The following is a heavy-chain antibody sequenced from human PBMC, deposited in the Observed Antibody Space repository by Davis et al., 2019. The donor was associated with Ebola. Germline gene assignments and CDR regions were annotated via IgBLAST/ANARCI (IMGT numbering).Heavy chain of an antibody. J-gene: IGHJ5*02. CDR1: GGTFSSYA. D-gene: IGHD2-2*01. V-gene: IGHV1-69*13. CDR2: IIPIFGTA. Sequence: SVKVSCKASGGTFSSYAISWVRQAPGQGLEWMGGIIPIFGTANYAQKFQGRVTITADESTSTAYMELSSLRSEDTAVYYCARGRRGGHIVVVPAATRGWFDPWGQGTLVTVSS. CDR3: ARGRRGGHIVVVPAATRGWFDP.